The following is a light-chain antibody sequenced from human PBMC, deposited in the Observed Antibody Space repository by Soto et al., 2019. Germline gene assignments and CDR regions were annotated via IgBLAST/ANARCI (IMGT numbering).Light chain of an antibody. CDR1: QDIIIY. J-gene: IGKJ1*01. V-gene: IGKV1-33*01. CDR2: DTS. CDR3: QQYDSLTWT. Sequence: DIQMTQSPSSLSASVGDRVTITCLASQDIIIYLNWYQQKLGKAPKLLIYDTSTLGAGVPARFSGSGSGTVFTLTINSLQPEDLATYYCQQYDSLTWTFGQGTRVEVK.